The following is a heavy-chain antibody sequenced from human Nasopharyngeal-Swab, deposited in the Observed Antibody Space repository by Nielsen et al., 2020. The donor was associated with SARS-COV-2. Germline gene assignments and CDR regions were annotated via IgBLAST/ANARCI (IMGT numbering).Heavy chain of an antibody. CDR3: AKGYSSSSGSFQH. Sequence: WIRQPPGKGLEWVSAISGSGGSTYYADSAKGRFTISRDNSKNTLYLQMNSLRAEDTAVYYCAKGYSSSSGSFQHWGQGTLVTVSS. D-gene: IGHD6-6*01. V-gene: IGHV3-23*01. CDR2: ISGSGGST. J-gene: IGHJ1*01.